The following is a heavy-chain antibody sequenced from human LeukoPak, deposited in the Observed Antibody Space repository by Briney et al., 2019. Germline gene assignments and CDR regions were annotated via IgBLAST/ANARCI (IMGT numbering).Heavy chain of an antibody. CDR1: GFSFNNYG. J-gene: IGHJ4*02. CDR2: ISGSGGST. D-gene: IGHD6-19*01. Sequence: GGSLRLSCAASGFSFNNYGMSWVRQAQGKGLEWVSGISGSGGSTYYADSVKGRFTISRDNSKNPLYLQMNSLRAEDSAVYSCAKEAVAARVFDYWGQGTLVTVSS. CDR3: AKEAVAARVFDY. V-gene: IGHV3-23*01.